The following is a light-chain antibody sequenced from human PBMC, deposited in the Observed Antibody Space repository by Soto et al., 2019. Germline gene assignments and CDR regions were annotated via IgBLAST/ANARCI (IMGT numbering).Light chain of an antibody. Sequence: DIQLTQSPSTVSASVGDRVTITCRASQGISSWLAWYQQKPGKAPKLLIYKASSLESGVPSRFSGSGSGTEFTLTISSLQPDDFATYYCQQYNSYPLTFGQGTRLEIK. J-gene: IGKJ5*01. CDR3: QQYNSYPLT. CDR1: QGISSW. V-gene: IGKV1-5*03. CDR2: KAS.